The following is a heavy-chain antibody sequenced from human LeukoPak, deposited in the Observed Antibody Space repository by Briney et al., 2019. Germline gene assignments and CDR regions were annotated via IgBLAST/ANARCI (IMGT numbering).Heavy chain of an antibody. CDR3: AKDGYYYDSSASHP. J-gene: IGHJ5*02. V-gene: IGHV3-30*18. Sequence: GGSLRLSCVVSGFTFNRCWMNWVRQAPGKGLEWVAVISYDGSNKYYADSVKGRFTISRDNSKNTLYLQMNSLRAEDTAVYYCAKDGYYYDSSASHPWGQGTLVTVSS. CDR2: ISYDGSNK. CDR1: GFTFNRCW. D-gene: IGHD3-22*01.